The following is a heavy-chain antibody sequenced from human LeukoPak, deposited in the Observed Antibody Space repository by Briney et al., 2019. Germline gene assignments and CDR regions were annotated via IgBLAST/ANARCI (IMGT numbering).Heavy chain of an antibody. V-gene: IGHV3-30*01. CDR2: ISYDGSNK. D-gene: IGHD5-18*01. J-gene: IGHJ4*02. Sequence: GRSLRLSCAASGFTFSTYAMRWVRQPPGKGLEWVAVISYDGSNKYYADSVKGRFTISRDNSKNTLYLQVNSLGAEDTAVYYCARDERSGGFSYGYYWGQGTLVTVSS. CDR1: GFTFSTYA. CDR3: ARDERSGGFSYGYY.